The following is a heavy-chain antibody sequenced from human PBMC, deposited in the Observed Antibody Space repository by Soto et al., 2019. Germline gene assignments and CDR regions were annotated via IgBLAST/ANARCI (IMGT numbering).Heavy chain of an antibody. CDR3: ARDAWYSSGWNGGLDY. CDR2: IWYDGSNK. D-gene: IGHD6-19*01. CDR1: GFTFSNYG. J-gene: IGHJ4*02. Sequence: QVQLVESGGGVVQPGRSLRLSCAASGFTFSNYGMHWVRQAPGKGLEWVAVIWYDGSNKYYADSVKGRFTISRDNSENTLYLQMNSLRAEDTAVYYCARDAWYSSGWNGGLDYWGQGTLITVSS. V-gene: IGHV3-33*01.